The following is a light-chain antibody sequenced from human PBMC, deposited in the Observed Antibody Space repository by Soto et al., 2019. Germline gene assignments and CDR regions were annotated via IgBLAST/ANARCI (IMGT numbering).Light chain of an antibody. CDR3: QQYNNWPET. J-gene: IGKJ1*01. CDR1: QSVSIN. Sequence: EIVMTQSPATLSVSPGERATLSCGASQSVSINLAWYQQKPGQAPRLLIYGASTRATGIPARFSGSGSGTEFTLTISSLQSEDFAVYYCQQYNNWPETFGQGTKVEIK. CDR2: GAS. V-gene: IGKV3-15*01.